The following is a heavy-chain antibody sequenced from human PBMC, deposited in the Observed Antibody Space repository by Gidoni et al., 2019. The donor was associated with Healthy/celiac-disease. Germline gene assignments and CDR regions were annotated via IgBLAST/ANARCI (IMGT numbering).Heavy chain of an antibody. CDR3: AREYCSSTSCLYGMDV. Sequence: QVQLLPSGAAGRKPGAAGKVSCKASGYNFTGHHMNWVRQAPGQGLEWMGRLNTNSGGTNDAQKFQGRVTMTRDTSISTAYMELRRRRSDDTAVYYCAREYCSSTSCLYGMDVWGQGTTVTVSS. CDR2: LNTNSGGT. D-gene: IGHD2-2*01. J-gene: IGHJ6*02. V-gene: IGHV1-2*06. CDR1: GYNFTGHH.